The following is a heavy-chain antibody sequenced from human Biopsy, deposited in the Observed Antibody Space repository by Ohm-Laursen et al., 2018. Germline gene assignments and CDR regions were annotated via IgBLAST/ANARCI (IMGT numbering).Heavy chain of an antibody. D-gene: IGHD3-16*01. CDR1: AFNVDRNH. J-gene: IGHJ4*02. V-gene: IGHV3-66*01. CDR2: IHGSGRT. CDR3: AGAGGHSF. Sequence: GPLRLSCSASAFNVDRNHMNWVCLAPGTGLEWVSMIHGSGRTDYADSVKGRFTVSRDNSKDTVYLQMNALRVDDTAMYYCAGAGGHSFWGQRALVTVSS.